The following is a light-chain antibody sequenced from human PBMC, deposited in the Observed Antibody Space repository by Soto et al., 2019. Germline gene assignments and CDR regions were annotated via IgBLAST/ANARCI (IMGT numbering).Light chain of an antibody. CDR3: QQYVSSPFT. CDR1: QNVRTF. J-gene: IGKJ3*01. Sequence: EVVLTQSPATLSLSPGERATLSCRASQNVRTFLDWYQQKPGQAPRLLIYAASNRATGIPDRFSGSGSGTDFTLTISSLEPEDFAVYYCQQYVSSPFTFGPGTKVDIK. V-gene: IGKV3-11*01. CDR2: AAS.